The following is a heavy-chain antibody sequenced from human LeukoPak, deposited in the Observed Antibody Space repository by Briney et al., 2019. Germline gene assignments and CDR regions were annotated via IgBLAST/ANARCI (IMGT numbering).Heavy chain of an antibody. CDR3: ARGVRWELPYYFDY. CDR2: IYYSGST. D-gene: IGHD1-26*01. V-gene: IGHV4-59*12. CDR1: GGSISNYY. Sequence: SETLSLTCTVSGGSISNYYWSWIRQPPGKGLEWIGYIYYSGSTNYNPSLKSRVTISVDTSKNQFSLKLSSVTAADTAVYYCARGVRWELPYYFDYWGQGTLVTVSS. J-gene: IGHJ4*02.